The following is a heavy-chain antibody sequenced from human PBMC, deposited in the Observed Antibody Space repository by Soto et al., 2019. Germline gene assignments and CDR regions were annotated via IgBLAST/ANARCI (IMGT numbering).Heavy chain of an antibody. CDR1: GFTFSTYA. J-gene: IGHJ6*02. D-gene: IGHD3-10*01. V-gene: IGHV3-23*01. CDR3: AKDPEKFYCSGLYSFFLFGIDL. CDR2: ISGSGGST. Sequence: EVQLLESGGGLVQPGGSLRLSCATSGFTFSTYAMTWVRQAPGKGLEGVSTISGSGGSTYYADSVKGRFTISRDNSKNPLYLEVNRLRAADPAILYCAKDPEKFYCSGLYSFFLFGIDLWGQGTTVTVSS.